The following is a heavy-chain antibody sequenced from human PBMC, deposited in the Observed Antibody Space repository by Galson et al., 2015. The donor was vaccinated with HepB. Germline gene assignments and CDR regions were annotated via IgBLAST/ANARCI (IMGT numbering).Heavy chain of an antibody. CDR3: TTVFAESPPQYYYYGMDV. Sequence: LRLSCAASGFTFSNAWMSWVRQAPGKGLEWVGRIKSKTDGGTTDYAAPVKGRFTISRDDSKNTLYLQMNSLKTEDTAVYYCTTVFAESPPQYYYYGMDVWGQGTTVTVSS. J-gene: IGHJ6*02. D-gene: IGHD2-21*01. V-gene: IGHV3-15*01. CDR2: IKSKTDGGTT. CDR1: GFTFSNAW.